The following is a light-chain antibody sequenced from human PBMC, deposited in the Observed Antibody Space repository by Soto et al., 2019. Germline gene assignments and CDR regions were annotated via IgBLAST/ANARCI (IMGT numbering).Light chain of an antibody. CDR3: HQYDSSPLT. V-gene: IGKV3-20*01. CDR2: GAS. J-gene: IGKJ4*01. CDR1: QSVSCSY. Sequence: EIVLTQSPGTLSLSPGERATLSCTASQSVSCSYLAWYQQKPGQAPRLLIYGASSRATGIPDRFSGSGSGTDFTLTISRLEPEDFAVYYCHQYDSSPLTFGGGTKVEIK.